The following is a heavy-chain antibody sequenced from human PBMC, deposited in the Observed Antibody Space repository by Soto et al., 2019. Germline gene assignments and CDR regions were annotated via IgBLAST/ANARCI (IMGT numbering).Heavy chain of an antibody. Sequence: QVQLVQSGAEVKKPGASVKVSCKASGYTFTSYSMHWVRQAPGQRLEWMGWINAGNGNTKYSQKFQGRVTITRDTSASTAYMELSSLRSEDTGVYYCAREREGGNYDYVWGSYRSNAMDVWGQGTTVTVSS. CDR3: AREREGGNYDYVWGSYRSNAMDV. V-gene: IGHV1-3*01. CDR2: INAGNGNT. D-gene: IGHD3-16*02. CDR1: GYTFTSYS. J-gene: IGHJ6*02.